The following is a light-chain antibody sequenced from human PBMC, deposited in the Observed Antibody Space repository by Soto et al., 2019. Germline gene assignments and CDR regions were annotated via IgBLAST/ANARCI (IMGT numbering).Light chain of an antibody. CDR1: QDISNY. J-gene: IGKJ2*01. CDR2: DAS. V-gene: IGKV1-33*01. CDR3: QQYDYLPPYT. Sequence: DIPMTQSPSSLSASVGDRVTVTCQASQDISNYLNWYQQKPGKAPKLLIYDASNLETGVPSRFSGSGSGTDFAFTINSLQPEDIATYYCQQYDYLPPYTFGQGTKLEIK.